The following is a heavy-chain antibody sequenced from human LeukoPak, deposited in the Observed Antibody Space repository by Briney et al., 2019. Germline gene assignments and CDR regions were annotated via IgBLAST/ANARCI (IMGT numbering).Heavy chain of an antibody. J-gene: IGHJ3*02. D-gene: IGHD3-10*01. V-gene: IGHV7-4-1*02. CDR3: ARGVMVRGVISAFDI. CDR1: GYTFTSYA. CDR2: INTNTGNP. Sequence: GASVKVSCKASGYTFTSYAMNWVRQAPGQGLEWMGWINTNTGNPTYAQGFTGRFVFSLDTSVSTAYLQISSLKAEDTAVYYCARGVMVRGVISAFDIWGQGTMVTVSS.